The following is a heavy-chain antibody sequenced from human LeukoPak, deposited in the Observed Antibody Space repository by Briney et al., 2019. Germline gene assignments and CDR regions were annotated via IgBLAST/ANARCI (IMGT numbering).Heavy chain of an antibody. CDR1: GGSISSYY. J-gene: IGHJ6*03. Sequence: SETLSLTCTVSGGSISSYYWSWIRQPPGKGLEWIGYIYYSGSTNYNPSLESRVTISVDTSKNQFSLKLSSVTAADTAVYYCAREADYYMDVWGKGTTVTVSS. D-gene: IGHD6-25*01. CDR3: AREADYYMDV. CDR2: IYYSGST. V-gene: IGHV4-59*01.